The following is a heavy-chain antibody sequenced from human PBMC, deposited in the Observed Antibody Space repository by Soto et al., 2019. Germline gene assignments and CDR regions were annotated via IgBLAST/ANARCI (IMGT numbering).Heavy chain of an antibody. CDR2: INHSGST. V-gene: IGHV4-34*01. CDR1: GFSFSNSW. D-gene: IGHD6-13*01. J-gene: IGHJ4*02. CDR3: ARAKAGYSSSWCDY. Sequence: GSLRLSCAASGFSFSNSWMDWVHQAPGKGLEWIGEINHSGSTNYNPSLKSRVTISVDTSKNQFSLKLSSVTAADTAVYYCARAKAGYSSSWCDYWGQGTLVTVSS.